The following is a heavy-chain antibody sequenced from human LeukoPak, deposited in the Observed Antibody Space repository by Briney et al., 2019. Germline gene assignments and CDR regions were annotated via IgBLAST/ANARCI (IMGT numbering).Heavy chain of an antibody. V-gene: IGHV3-30*18. CDR1: GFTFSSYG. CDR3: AKDTAVVRYFDWLGDY. D-gene: IGHD3-9*01. CDR2: ISYDGSNK. J-gene: IGHJ4*02. Sequence: GGTLRLSCAASGFTFSSYGMHWVRQAPGKGLEWVAVISYDGSNKYYADSVKGRFTISRDNSKNTLYLQMNSLRAEDTAVYYCAKDTAVVRYFDWLGDYWGQGTLVTVSS.